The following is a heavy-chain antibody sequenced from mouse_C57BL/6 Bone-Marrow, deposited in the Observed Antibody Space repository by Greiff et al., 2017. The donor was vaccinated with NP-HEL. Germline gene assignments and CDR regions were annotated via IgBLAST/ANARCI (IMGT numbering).Heavy chain of an antibody. J-gene: IGHJ3*01. D-gene: IGHD2-13*01. CDR1: GYTFTDHS. Sequence: QVQLQQSDAELVKPGASVKISCKVSGYTFTDHSIHWMKQRPEQGLEWIGYIYPSAGSTKYNEKFKGQATLTAAKSSSPAYMQLHSLTSEDSADYFCSSCDGDGWFAYWGQGTLVTVSS. CDR3: SSCDGDGWFAY. V-gene: IGHV1-78*01. CDR2: IYPSAGST.